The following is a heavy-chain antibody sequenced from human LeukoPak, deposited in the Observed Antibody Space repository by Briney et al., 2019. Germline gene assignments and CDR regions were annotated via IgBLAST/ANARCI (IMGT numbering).Heavy chain of an antibody. Sequence: GGSLRLSCAASGFTFDDYAMHWVRQAPGKGLEWVSGISWNSGSIGYADSVKGRFTISRDNAKNSLYLQMNSLRAEDTAVYYCAVYDSSGYYHFDYWGQGTLVTVSS. CDR3: AVYDSSGYYHFDY. J-gene: IGHJ4*02. CDR2: ISWNSGSI. CDR1: GFTFDDYA. V-gene: IGHV3-9*01. D-gene: IGHD3-22*01.